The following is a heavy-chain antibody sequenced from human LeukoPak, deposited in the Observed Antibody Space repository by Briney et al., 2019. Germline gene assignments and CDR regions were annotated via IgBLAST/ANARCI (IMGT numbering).Heavy chain of an antibody. CDR3: ARQKRRTSWYNSYYYGMDV. J-gene: IGHJ6*02. D-gene: IGHD6-13*01. CDR2: IYYSGST. V-gene: IGHV4-39*01. Sequence: PSETLSLTCTVSGGSISSSSYYWGWIRQPPGKGLEWIGSIYYSGSTYYNPSLKSRVTISVDTSKNQFSLKLSSVTAADTAVYYRARQKRRTSWYNSYYYGMDVWGQGTTVTVSS. CDR1: GGSISSSSYY.